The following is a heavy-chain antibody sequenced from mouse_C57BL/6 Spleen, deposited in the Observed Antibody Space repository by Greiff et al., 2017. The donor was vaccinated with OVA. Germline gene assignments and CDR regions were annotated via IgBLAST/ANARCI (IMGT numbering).Heavy chain of an antibody. D-gene: IGHD2-10*01. CDR2: IHPNSGST. Sequence: QVQLQQPGAELVKPGASVKLSCKASGYTFTSYWMHWVKQRPGQGLVWIGMIHPNSGSTNYNEKFKSKATLTVDKSSSTAYMQLSSLTSEDSAVYYCARARLQDYAMDYWGQGTSVTVSS. J-gene: IGHJ4*01. V-gene: IGHV1-64*01. CDR3: ARARLQDYAMDY. CDR1: GYTFTSYW.